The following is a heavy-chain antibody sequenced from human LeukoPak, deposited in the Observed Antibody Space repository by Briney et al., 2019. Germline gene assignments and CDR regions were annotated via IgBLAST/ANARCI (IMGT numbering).Heavy chain of an antibody. Sequence: SETLSLTCTVSGGSISSYYWSWIRQPPGKGLEWIGYIYYSGSTNYNPSPKSRVTISVDTSKNQFSLKLSSVTAADTAVYYCARDKYGDYPGDAFDIWGQGTMVTVSS. CDR1: GGSISSYY. V-gene: IGHV4-59*01. CDR2: IYYSGST. CDR3: ARDKYGDYPGDAFDI. J-gene: IGHJ3*02. D-gene: IGHD4-17*01.